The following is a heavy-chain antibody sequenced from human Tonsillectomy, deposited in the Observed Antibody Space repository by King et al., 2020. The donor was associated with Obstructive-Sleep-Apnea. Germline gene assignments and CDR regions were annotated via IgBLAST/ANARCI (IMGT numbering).Heavy chain of an antibody. D-gene: IGHD3-22*01. CDR2: IYPGDSDT. CDR1: GYSFTTYW. CDR3: ARPDYYEGEYYFDY. J-gene: IGHJ4*02. V-gene: IGHV5-51*01. Sequence: QLVQSGVEVKKPGESLKISCKGFGYSFTTYWIGWVRQMPGKGLEWMGIIYPGDSDTRYSPSFQGQVPISADMSISTAYLQWSSLKASDTAIYYCARPDYYEGEYYFDYWGQGTLVSVSS.